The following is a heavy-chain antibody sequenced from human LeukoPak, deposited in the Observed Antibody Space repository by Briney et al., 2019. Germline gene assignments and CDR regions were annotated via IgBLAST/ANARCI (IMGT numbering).Heavy chain of an antibody. CDR1: GFTFSSSA. D-gene: IGHD3-22*01. Sequence: PGGSLRLSCAASGFTFSSSAMSWVRQAPGKGLEWVSVISSSGGSTHYADSVKGRFTISRDNSKNTLYLQMNSLRAEDTAVYYCAKEGYYDSSGYYSNWGQGTLVTVSS. CDR2: ISSSGGST. V-gene: IGHV3-23*01. CDR3: AKEGYYDSSGYYSN. J-gene: IGHJ4*02.